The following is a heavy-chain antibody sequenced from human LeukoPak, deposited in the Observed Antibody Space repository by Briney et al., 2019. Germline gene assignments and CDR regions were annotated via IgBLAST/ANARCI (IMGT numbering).Heavy chain of an antibody. CDR2: ISSSSSTI. CDR1: GFTFSSYS. J-gene: IGHJ4*02. D-gene: IGHD3-10*01. V-gene: IGHV3-48*02. CDR3: ARDSLYYYGSGSYSY. Sequence: PGGSLRLSCAASGFTFSSYSMNWVRQAPGKGLEWVSYISSSSSTIYYADSVKGRFTISRDSAKNSLYLQMNSLRDEDTAVYYCARDSLYYYGSGSYSYWGQGTLVTVSS.